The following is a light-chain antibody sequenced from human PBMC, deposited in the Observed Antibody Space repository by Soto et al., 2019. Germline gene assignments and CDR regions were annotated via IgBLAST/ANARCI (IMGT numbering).Light chain of an antibody. CDR2: VND. CDR1: SSNMGTNT. V-gene: IGLV1-44*01. Sequence: QSALTQPPSASGTPGQRVTISCSGGSSNMGTNTVSWYQQVPGTAPKVLIYVNDQRPSGVPDRFSGSNSGTSASLAISGLQPEYLSEYYCVAQYDRLNCHVFGT. J-gene: IGLJ1*01. CDR3: VAQYDRLNCHV.